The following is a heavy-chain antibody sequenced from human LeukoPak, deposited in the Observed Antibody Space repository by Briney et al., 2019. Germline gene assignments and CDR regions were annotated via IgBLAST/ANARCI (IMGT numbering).Heavy chain of an antibody. CDR1: GYTFTSYD. Sequence: GASVKVSCKASGYTFTSYDINWVRQATGQGLEWMGWMNPNSGNTGYAQKFQGRVTMTRNTSISTAYMELSSLRSEDTAVYYCARGDGRHSSDPLLRYFDWLSRLDYYYYYMDVWGKGTTVTISS. D-gene: IGHD3-9*01. CDR2: MNPNSGNT. J-gene: IGHJ6*03. V-gene: IGHV1-8*01. CDR3: ARGDGRHSSDPLLRYFDWLSRLDYYYYYMDV.